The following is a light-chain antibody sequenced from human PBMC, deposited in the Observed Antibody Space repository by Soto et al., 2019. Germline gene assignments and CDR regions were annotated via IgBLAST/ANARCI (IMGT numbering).Light chain of an antibody. CDR2: DAS. Sequence: EIVMTQSPATRSVSPGETATLSCRASQSVSNYLAWYQQRPGQAPGLLIYDASTRATGVTPTFSGSGSGTAFTPLISSLQSEDFAVYYCQQYNDWPPFTFGPGTKVDIK. CDR3: QQYNDWPPFT. V-gene: IGKV3-15*01. J-gene: IGKJ3*01. CDR1: QSVSNY.